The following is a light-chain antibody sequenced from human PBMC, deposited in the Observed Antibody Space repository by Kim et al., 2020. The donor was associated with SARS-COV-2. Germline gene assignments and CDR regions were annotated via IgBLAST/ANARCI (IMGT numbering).Light chain of an antibody. V-gene: IGKV1-27*01. J-gene: IGKJ1*01. CDR2: AAS. CDR3: QKYNSAPRT. CDR1: QGITNY. Sequence: GDRVTITCRASQGITNYLAWYQQKPGKVPKLLIYAASTLQSGVPSRFSGSGSGTDFTLTISSLQPEDVATYYCQKYNSAPRTFGQGTKVDI.